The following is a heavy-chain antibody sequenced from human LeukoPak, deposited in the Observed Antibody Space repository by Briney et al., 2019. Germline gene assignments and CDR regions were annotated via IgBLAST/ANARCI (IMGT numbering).Heavy chain of an antibody. D-gene: IGHD5-12*01. CDR1: GGSTNTYC. Sequence: KPSETLSLTCTVSGGSTNTYCWSWIRQPAEKGLEWIGRIYPSGSTYYNPSLKSRVTISIDKSKNRFSLRLTSVTAADTAAYYCARDRSGYSEYYFDYWGQGSLVTVSS. J-gene: IGHJ4*02. V-gene: IGHV4-4*07. CDR2: IYPSGST. CDR3: ARDRSGYSEYYFDY.